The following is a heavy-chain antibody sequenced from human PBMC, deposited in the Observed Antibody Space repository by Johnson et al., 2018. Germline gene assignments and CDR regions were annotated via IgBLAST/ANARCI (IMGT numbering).Heavy chain of an antibody. V-gene: IGHV3-7*01. Sequence: EVQLVESGGGLVQPGGSLRLSCAASGFTFSSYWMSWVRQAPGKGLEWVANIKQDGSEKYYVDSVKGRFTIPRNNAKNSLYLQKNSLRAEDTAVNYCARPRSASSDDAFDIWGQGTMVTVSS. CDR1: GFTFSSYW. CDR3: ARPRSASSDDAFDI. J-gene: IGHJ3*02. CDR2: IKQDGSEK.